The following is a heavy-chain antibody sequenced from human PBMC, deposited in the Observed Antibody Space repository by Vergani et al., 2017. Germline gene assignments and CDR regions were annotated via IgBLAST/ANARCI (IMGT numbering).Heavy chain of an antibody. V-gene: IGHV1-69*02. Sequence: QVQLVQSGAEVKKPGSSVKVSCKASGGTFSSYTISWVRQAPGQGLEWMGRIIPILGIANYAQKFQGRVTITADKSTSTAYMELSSLRAEDTAVYYCATAVRGTVVTLVKYYYYYYGMDVWGQGTTVTVSS. D-gene: IGHD4-23*01. CDR3: ATAVRGTVVTLVKYYYYYYGMDV. CDR2: IIPILGIA. CDR1: GGTFSSYT. J-gene: IGHJ6*02.